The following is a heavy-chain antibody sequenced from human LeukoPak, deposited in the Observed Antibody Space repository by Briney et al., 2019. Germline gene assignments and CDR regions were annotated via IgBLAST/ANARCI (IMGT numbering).Heavy chain of an antibody. CDR3: AKDRALMVQGVIPV. V-gene: IGHV3-23*01. CDR2: ISGSGGRT. D-gene: IGHD3-10*01. CDR1: GFTFSSYA. J-gene: IGHJ4*02. Sequence: GRSLRLSCAASGFTFSSYAMSSVRQAPGKWLEWVSAISGSGGRTYYADSVKGRFTISRDNSKNTLYLQMSSLRAEDTAVYYCAKDRALMVQGVIPVWGQGTLVTVSS.